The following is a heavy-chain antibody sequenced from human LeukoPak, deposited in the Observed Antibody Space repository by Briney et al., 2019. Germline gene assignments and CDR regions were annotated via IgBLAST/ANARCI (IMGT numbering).Heavy chain of an antibody. V-gene: IGHV3-48*01. Sequence: PGGSLRLSCAASGFTFSSYSMNWVRQAPGKGLEWVSYISSSSSTIYYADSVKGRFTISRDNAKNSLYLQMNSLRAEDTAVYYCARAAIWGSYRLDYWGQGTLVTVSS. D-gene: IGHD3-16*02. CDR2: ISSSSSTI. J-gene: IGHJ4*02. CDR1: GFTFSSYS. CDR3: ARAAIWGSYRLDY.